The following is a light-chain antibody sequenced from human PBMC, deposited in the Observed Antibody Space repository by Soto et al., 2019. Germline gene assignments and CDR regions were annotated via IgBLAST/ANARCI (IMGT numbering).Light chain of an antibody. CDR2: AAS. V-gene: IGKV1-9*01. Sequence: LTQSPSSLSASVGDRVTITCRASQDIAIYLAWYQQKPGEAPKLLIYAASTLYGGVPSRFSGSGSATDFALTITSLQAEDFATYYCQQLRMYPSTVGGGTKVEIK. J-gene: IGKJ4*01. CDR3: QQLRMYPST. CDR1: QDIAIY.